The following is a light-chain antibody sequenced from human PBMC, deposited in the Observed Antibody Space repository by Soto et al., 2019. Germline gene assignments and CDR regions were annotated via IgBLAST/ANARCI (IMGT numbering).Light chain of an antibody. J-gene: IGLJ1*01. Sequence: QSVLTQPASVSGSPGQSIAISCTGTRSDVGAYNYVSWYQQHPGKAPKLMISEVTNRPSGVPDRFSGPKSGNTASLTISGLQAEDEADYYCSSFTSRFTFVFGTGTKVTVL. V-gene: IGLV2-14*01. CDR3: SSFTSRFTFV. CDR2: EVT. CDR1: RSDVGAYNY.